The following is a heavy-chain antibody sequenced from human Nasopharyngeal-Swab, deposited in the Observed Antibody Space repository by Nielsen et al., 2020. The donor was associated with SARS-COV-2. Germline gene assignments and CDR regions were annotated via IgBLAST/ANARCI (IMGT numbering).Heavy chain of an antibody. CDR1: RVALSNYV. Sequence: GESLKISCAASRVALSNYVIHWVRQAPGKGLEWVAAISKDGIGKYYADSVKGRFTISRDNSKNTLYLQMNSLRAEDTAVYYCASSIVGATLLGAFDIWGQGTMVTVSS. D-gene: IGHD1-26*01. CDR3: ASSIVGATLLGAFDI. V-gene: IGHV3-30*04. CDR2: ISKDGIGK. J-gene: IGHJ3*02.